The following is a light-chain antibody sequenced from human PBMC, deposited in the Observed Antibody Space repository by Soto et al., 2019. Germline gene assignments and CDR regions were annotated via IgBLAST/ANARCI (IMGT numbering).Light chain of an antibody. CDR2: GAS. CDR1: QSVSSSY. V-gene: IGKV3-20*01. J-gene: IGKJ5*01. Sequence: EIVLTQSPGTLSLSPGERATLSCRASQSVSSSYLAWHQQKPGQAPRLLIYGASSRATGIPDRFSGSGSGTDFTLTISRLEPEDSAVYYCQQYGSSPLVTFGQGTRLEI. CDR3: QQYGSSPLVT.